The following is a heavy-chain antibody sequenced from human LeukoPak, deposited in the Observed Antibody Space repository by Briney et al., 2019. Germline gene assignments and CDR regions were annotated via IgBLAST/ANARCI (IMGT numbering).Heavy chain of an antibody. D-gene: IGHD3-22*01. Sequence: GGSLRLSCAASGFTLSSYGMSWVRQAPGEGLEWVSAISDSGGSTYYTDSVKGRFTISRDNSKNTLYLQMNSLRAEDTAVYYCARDTGAYYDSGGLDYWGQGTLVTVSS. CDR2: ISDSGGST. CDR1: GFTLSSYG. J-gene: IGHJ4*02. V-gene: IGHV3-23*01. CDR3: ARDTGAYYDSGGLDY.